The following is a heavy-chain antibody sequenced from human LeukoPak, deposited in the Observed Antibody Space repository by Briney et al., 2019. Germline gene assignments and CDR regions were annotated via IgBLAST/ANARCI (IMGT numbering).Heavy chain of an antibody. Sequence: PSETLSLTCTVSGVSISSGTYYWRWIRQPAGKGLEWIGRISTSGSTNYHPSLKSRVTISVDTSKNQFSLKLSSVTAADTAVYYCAIDGYDAFDIWGQGTMVTVSS. CDR3: AIDGYDAFDI. V-gene: IGHV4-61*02. D-gene: IGHD5-12*01. CDR1: GVSISSGTYY. CDR2: ISTSGST. J-gene: IGHJ3*02.